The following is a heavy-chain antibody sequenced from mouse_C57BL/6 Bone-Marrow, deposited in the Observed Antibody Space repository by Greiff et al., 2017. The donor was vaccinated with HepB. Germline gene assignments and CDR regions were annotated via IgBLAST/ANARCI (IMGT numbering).Heavy chain of an antibody. CDR2: INYDGSST. D-gene: IGHD4-1*01. CDR1: GFTFSDYY. CDR3: ARGWDRYAMDY. V-gene: IGHV5-16*01. Sequence: EVKLVESEGGLVQPGSSMKLSCTASGFTFSDYYMAWVRQVPEKGLEWVANINYDGSSTYYLDSLKSRFIISRDNAKNILYLQMSSLKSEDTATYYCARGWDRYAMDYWGQGTSVTVAS. J-gene: IGHJ4*01.